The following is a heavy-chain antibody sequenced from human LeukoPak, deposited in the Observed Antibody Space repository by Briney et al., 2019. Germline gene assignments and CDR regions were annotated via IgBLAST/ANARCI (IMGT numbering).Heavy chain of an antibody. CDR3: ARAITIVRGVYYYGMDV. CDR1: GYTFTSYG. Sequence: ASVKVSCKASGYTFTSYGISWVRQAPGQGLEWMGWISAYNGNTNYAQKLQGRVTMTTDTSTSTAYMELRSLRSDDTAVYYCARAITIVRGVYYYGMDVWGQGTTVTVSS. J-gene: IGHJ6*02. D-gene: IGHD3-10*01. V-gene: IGHV1-18*01. CDR2: ISAYNGNT.